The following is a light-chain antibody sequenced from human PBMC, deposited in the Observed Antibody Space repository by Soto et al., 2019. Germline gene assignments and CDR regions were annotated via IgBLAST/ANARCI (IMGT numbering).Light chain of an antibody. CDR3: QNYHSAPYT. J-gene: IGKJ3*01. CDR2: AAS. Sequence: DIQMTQSPSSLSASVGDRITITCRASQDINSYLAWYQQKPGEVPQIIVYAASTLQSGVPSRFRGSGSGTDFTLNIRSLQPEDVATYYCQNYHSAPYTFGPGTTVDI. CDR1: QDINSY. V-gene: IGKV1-27*01.